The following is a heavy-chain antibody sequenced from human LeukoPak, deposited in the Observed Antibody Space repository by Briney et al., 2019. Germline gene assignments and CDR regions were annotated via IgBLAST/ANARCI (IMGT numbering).Heavy chain of an antibody. CDR2: ISSGSSYI. Sequence: GGSLRLSCAASGHTFSRYSMNWVRQAPGKGLEWGSSISSGSSYIYYADSLRGRFTISRDNAKNSLSLQMNRLRAEDTAVYYCARAAFGDPWIVYWGRGTLVTVSS. D-gene: IGHD4-17*01. V-gene: IGHV3-21*01. J-gene: IGHJ4*02. CDR1: GHTFSRYS. CDR3: ARAAFGDPWIVY.